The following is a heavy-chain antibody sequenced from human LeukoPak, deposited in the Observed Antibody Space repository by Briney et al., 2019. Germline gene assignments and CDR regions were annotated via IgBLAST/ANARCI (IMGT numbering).Heavy chain of an antibody. CDR1: GGTFSSYA. D-gene: IGHD4-11*01. CDR2: IIPIFGTA. Sequence: ASVKVSCKASGGTFSSYAISWVRQAPGQGLEWMGEIIPIFGTASYAQKFQGRVTITADESTTTAYMELSSLRSEDTAVYYCARANDYTNPRGDYWGQGTLVTVSS. CDR3: ARANDYTNPRGDY. J-gene: IGHJ4*02. V-gene: IGHV1-69*13.